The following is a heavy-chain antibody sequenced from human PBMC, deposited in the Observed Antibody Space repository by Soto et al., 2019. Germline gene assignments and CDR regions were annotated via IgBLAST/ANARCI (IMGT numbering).Heavy chain of an antibody. V-gene: IGHV3-49*04. J-gene: IGHJ4*02. CDR3: TRAYDSSTLDY. CDR2: IRAKAHGGTT. Sequence: PGGSLRLSCTASAFNFADYAINWVRQVPGKGLEWVGFIRAKAHGGTTDYAASVKGRFTISRDDSKSIAYLQMNSLKTEDTALYRCTRAYDSSTLDYWGQGTRVTVSS. CDR1: AFNFADYA. D-gene: IGHD6-13*01.